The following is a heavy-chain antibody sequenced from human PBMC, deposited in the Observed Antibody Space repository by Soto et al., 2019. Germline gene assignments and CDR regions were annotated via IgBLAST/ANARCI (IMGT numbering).Heavy chain of an antibody. D-gene: IGHD4-17*01. CDR1: GFTFGSYG. J-gene: IGHJ6*02. CDR3: VRTTVTYYYYYGMDV. CDR2: IAFDGREK. V-gene: IGHV3-30*03. Sequence: VESGGGVVPPGRSLRLSCAGSGFTFGSYGMHWVRQAPGRGLEWVAVIAFDGREKHYSESVKGRFNIPRDNAKNTLILQMNSLRVEDTATYFCVRTTVTYYYYYGMDVWVQGTTVIVS.